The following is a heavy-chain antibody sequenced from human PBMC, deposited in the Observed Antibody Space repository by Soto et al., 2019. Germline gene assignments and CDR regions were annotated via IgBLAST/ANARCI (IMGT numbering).Heavy chain of an antibody. CDR1: GFTFSSYG. V-gene: IGHV3-33*01. CDR2: IWYDGSNK. CDR3: ASVAGKEAYFDY. D-gene: IGHD6-19*01. J-gene: IGHJ4*02. Sequence: QVQLVESGGGVVQPGRSLRLSCAASGFTFSSYGMHWVRQAPGKGLEWVAVIWYDGSNKYYADSVKGRFTISRDNSKNTLYLQMNSLRAEDTAVYYCASVAGKEAYFDYWVQGTLVTVSS.